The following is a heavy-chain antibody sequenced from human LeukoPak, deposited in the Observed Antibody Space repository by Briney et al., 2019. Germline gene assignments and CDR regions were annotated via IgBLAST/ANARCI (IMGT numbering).Heavy chain of an antibody. D-gene: IGHD1-20*01. CDR1: GFTFSSYA. CDR2: ISDSGTTT. J-gene: IGHJ4*02. Sequence: GGSLRLSCAASGFTFSSYAMSWVRQAPGKGLQWVSGISDSGTTTYYADSVKGRFTISRDNSKNTLDLQMNSLRAEDAALYYCAKMFGNNWNCPDYWGQGTLVTVSS. V-gene: IGHV3-23*01. CDR3: AKMFGNNWNCPDY.